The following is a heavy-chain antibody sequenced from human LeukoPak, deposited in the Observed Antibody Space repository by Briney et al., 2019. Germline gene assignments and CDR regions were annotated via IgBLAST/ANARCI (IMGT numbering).Heavy chain of an antibody. D-gene: IGHD3-16*02. J-gene: IGHJ5*02. CDR1: GYSISCGYY. CDR2: IYHSGST. CDR3: ARARTYYDYVWGSYRPNWFDP. Sequence: SETLSLTCTVSGYSISCGYYWGWIRQPPGKGLEWIGSIYHSGSTYYNPSLKSRVTISVDTSKNQFSLKLSSVTAADTAVYYCARARTYYDYVWGSYRPNWFDPWGQGTPVTVSS. V-gene: IGHV4-38-2*02.